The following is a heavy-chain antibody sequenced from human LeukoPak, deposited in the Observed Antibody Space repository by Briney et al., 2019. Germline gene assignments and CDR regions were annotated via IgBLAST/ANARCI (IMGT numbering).Heavy chain of an antibody. Sequence: PSETLSLTCTVSGGSISSSSYYWGWIRQPPGKGLEWIGSIYYSGSTYYNPSLKSRVTISVDTSKNQFSLKLSSVTAADTAVYYCARPLTTVVTHDAFDIWGQGTMVTVSS. CDR1: GGSISSSSYY. D-gene: IGHD4-23*01. V-gene: IGHV4-39*07. J-gene: IGHJ3*02. CDR3: ARPLTTVVTHDAFDI. CDR2: IYYSGST.